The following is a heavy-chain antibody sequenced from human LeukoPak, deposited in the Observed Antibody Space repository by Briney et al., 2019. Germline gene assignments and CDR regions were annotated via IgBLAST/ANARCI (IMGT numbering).Heavy chain of an antibody. Sequence: ASVKVSCKASGGTFDSYTFSWVRQAPGQGLEWMGGIIIIFDTIKYAQKFQDRVTITTDESTSTAYMELSSLRSEDTATYYCAITSYYDSSGYYAWGQGTLVTVSS. CDR1: GGTFDSYT. CDR3: AITSYYDSSGYYA. D-gene: IGHD3-22*01. CDR2: IIIIFDTI. J-gene: IGHJ5*02. V-gene: IGHV1-69*05.